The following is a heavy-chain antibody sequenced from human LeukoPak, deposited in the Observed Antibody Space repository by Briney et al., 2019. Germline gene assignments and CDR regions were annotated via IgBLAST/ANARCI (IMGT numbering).Heavy chain of an antibody. CDR2: IIPILGIA. CDR1: GGTFSSYA. J-gene: IGHJ4*02. CDR3: ARVGIAAAGLIDY. V-gene: IGHV1-69*04. D-gene: IGHD6-13*01. Sequence: SVKVSCKAFGGTFSSYAISWVRQAPGQGLEWMGRIIPILGIANYAQKFQGRVTITADKSTSTAYMELSSLRSEDTAGYYCARVGIAAAGLIDYWGQGTLVTVSS.